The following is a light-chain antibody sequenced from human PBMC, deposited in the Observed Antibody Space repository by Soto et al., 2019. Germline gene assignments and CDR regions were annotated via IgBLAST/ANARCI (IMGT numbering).Light chain of an antibody. Sequence: DIVLTQSPGTLSLSPGERATLSCRASQSVPKNYLAWYQQKPGQAPRLLIYGPSSRATGIPDRFSGSGSGPDFTLSISRLEPEDFAVYYCHQYATSPQTFGQGTKVEVK. J-gene: IGKJ1*01. CDR1: QSVPKNY. CDR3: HQYATSPQT. V-gene: IGKV3-20*01. CDR2: GPS.